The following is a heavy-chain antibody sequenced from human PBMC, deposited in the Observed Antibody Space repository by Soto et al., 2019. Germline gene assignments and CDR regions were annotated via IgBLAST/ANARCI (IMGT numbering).Heavy chain of an antibody. CDR1: GGSISSGDYY. CDR3: ARYPVSYYYGMDV. Sequence: SETLSLTCTVSGGSISSGDYYWSWIRQPPGEGLEWIGYIYYSGSTYYNPSLKSRVTISVDTSKNQFSLKLSSVTAADTAVYYCARYPVSYYYGMDVWGQGTTVTVSS. J-gene: IGHJ6*02. CDR2: IYYSGST. V-gene: IGHV4-30-4*01.